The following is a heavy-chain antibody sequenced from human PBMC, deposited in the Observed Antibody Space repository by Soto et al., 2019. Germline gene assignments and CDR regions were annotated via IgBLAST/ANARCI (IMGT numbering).Heavy chain of an antibody. V-gene: IGHV3-30-3*01. CDR3: ARDGRGLYYYDTTGTKSTFDA. Sequence: QVQLVESGGGVVQPGRSLRLSCAASGFTFSSYAMHWVRQSPGKGLEWVAVISYDGSYRYYADSVKGRFTISRDDSKNTLYLQMNSLRAEDTSVYYCARDGRGLYYYDTTGTKSTFDAWGQGTLVTVAA. J-gene: IGHJ5*02. D-gene: IGHD3-22*01. CDR2: ISYDGSYR. CDR1: GFTFSSYA.